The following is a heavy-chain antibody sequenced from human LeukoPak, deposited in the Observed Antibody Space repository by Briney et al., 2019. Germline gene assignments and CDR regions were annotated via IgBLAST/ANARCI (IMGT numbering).Heavy chain of an antibody. Sequence: GASVKVSCKASGYTFTSYAMYWVRQAPGQRLEWMGWINAGNGNTKYSQKFQGRVTITRDTSASTAYMELSSLRSEDTAVYYCARAGTALYYQTPNDYWGQGTLVTVSS. CDR1: GYTFTSYA. CDR3: ARAGTALYYQTPNDY. J-gene: IGHJ4*02. V-gene: IGHV1-3*01. D-gene: IGHD2-2*01. CDR2: INAGNGNT.